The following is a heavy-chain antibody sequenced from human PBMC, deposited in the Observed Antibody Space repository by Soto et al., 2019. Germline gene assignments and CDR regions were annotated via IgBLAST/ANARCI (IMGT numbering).Heavy chain of an antibody. D-gene: IGHD3-10*01. V-gene: IGHV3-23*01. CDR3: ARGDRGGSGSPASYYYSGLDV. J-gene: IGHJ6*02. CDR2: VSAGGDMT. Sequence: DVQVLESGGDLVQPEGSLRLSCAASGFTFNSYAMSWVRQAPGKGLEWVSSVSAGGDMTYYSDSVKGRFTISRDNSNNALFLQMNSLRIEDTALYYCARGDRGGSGSPASYYYSGLDVWGQGTTVTVS. CDR1: GFTFNSYA.